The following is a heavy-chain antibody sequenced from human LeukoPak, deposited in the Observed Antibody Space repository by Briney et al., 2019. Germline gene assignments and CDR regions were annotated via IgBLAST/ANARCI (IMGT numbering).Heavy chain of an antibody. CDR2: IYTSGTT. Sequence: SETLSLTCSVSGDSISSGSFYWSWIRQPAGRGLEWIGRIYTSGTTNYNPSLKSRVTISVDTSKNQFSLKLSSVTAADTAVYYCARVRNWGWYSVLGYYYMDVWGKGTTVTVSS. V-gene: IGHV4-61*02. CDR3: ARVRNWGWYSVLGYYYMDV. D-gene: IGHD6-19*01. CDR1: GDSISSGSFY. J-gene: IGHJ6*03.